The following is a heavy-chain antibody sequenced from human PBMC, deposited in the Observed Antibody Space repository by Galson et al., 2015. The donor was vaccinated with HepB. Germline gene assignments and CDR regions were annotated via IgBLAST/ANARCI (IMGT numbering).Heavy chain of an antibody. D-gene: IGHD3-16*02. CDR1: GDSVSSHSAA. Sequence: CAISGDSVSSHSAAWNWIRQSPSRGLEWLGRTYYRSKWYNDYAVSVKSRITINPDTSKNQFSLQLNSVTPEDTAVYYCARDKGELSFVYYYYYMDVWGKGTTVTVSS. J-gene: IGHJ6*03. CDR2: TYYRSKWYN. V-gene: IGHV6-1*01. CDR3: ARDKGELSFVYYYYYMDV.